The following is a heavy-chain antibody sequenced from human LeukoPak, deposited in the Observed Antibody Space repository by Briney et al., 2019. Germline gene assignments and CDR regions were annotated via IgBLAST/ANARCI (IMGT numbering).Heavy chain of an antibody. CDR2: IRYDGSNK. CDR3: AKGGGYEAQYYYYYLDV. Sequence: GGSLRLSCAASGFTFSSYGMHWVRQAPGKGLEWVAFIRYDGSNKYYADSVKGRFTISRDNSKNTLYLQMKSLRAEDTAVYYCAKGGGYEAQYYYYYLDVWGKGTAVTVSS. V-gene: IGHV3-30*02. D-gene: IGHD5-12*01. J-gene: IGHJ6*03. CDR1: GFTFSSYG.